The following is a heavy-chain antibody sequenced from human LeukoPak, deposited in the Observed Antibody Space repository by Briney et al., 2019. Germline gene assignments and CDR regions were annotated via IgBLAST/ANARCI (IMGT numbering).Heavy chain of an antibody. CDR2: IIPIFGTR. Sequence: SVKVSCKASGGTFSSYAINWVRQAPGQGLEWMGRIIPIFGTRNYAQKFQGRVTITTDDSMTTAYMELSSLKSEDTAVYYCARDGRASTTAKNLDYWGQGTLVTVSS. V-gene: IGHV1-69*05. CDR3: ARDGRASTTAKNLDY. CDR1: GGTFSSYA. D-gene: IGHD4-11*01. J-gene: IGHJ4*02.